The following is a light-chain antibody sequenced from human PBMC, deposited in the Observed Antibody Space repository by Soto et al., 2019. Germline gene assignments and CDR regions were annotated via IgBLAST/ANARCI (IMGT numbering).Light chain of an antibody. J-gene: IGKJ5*01. CDR2: DAS. V-gene: IGKV3-11*01. CDR1: LNVNSY. Sequence: VLARSPATLSLSPGERATLSCRASLNVNSYLAWYQQKPGQAPRLLIYDASNRAAGIPARFSGSGSGTDFTLTISSLEPEDFAIYYCQQRQYWPPITFGQGTRLAIK. CDR3: QQRQYWPPIT.